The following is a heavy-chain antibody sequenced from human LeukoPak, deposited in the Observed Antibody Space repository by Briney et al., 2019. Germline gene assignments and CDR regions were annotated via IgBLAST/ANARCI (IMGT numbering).Heavy chain of an antibody. D-gene: IGHD6-19*01. V-gene: IGHV3-23*01. Sequence: GGSLRLSCAASGFTFSSRAMSWVRQAPGKGLEWVSSISGRGSSTYYVDSVKGRFTISRDNSKNTLYLQMNSQRPEDTAVYYCEKESQWLLEGNFDYWGQGTLVTVSS. CDR2: ISGRGSST. CDR1: GFTFSSRA. J-gene: IGHJ4*02. CDR3: EKESQWLLEGNFDY.